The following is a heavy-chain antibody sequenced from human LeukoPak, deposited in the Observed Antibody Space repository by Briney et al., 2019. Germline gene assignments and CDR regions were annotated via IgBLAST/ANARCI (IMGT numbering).Heavy chain of an antibody. V-gene: IGHV4-30-4*08. Sequence: PSETLSLTCTVSGGSISSGDYYWSWIRQPQGKGLEWIGYIYYSGSTYYNPSLKSRVTISVDTSKNQFSLKLSSVTAADTAVYYCASSNWNDVGWFDPWGQGTLVTVSS. D-gene: IGHD1-20*01. CDR2: IYYSGST. J-gene: IGHJ5*02. CDR1: GGSISSGDYY. CDR3: ASSNWNDVGWFDP.